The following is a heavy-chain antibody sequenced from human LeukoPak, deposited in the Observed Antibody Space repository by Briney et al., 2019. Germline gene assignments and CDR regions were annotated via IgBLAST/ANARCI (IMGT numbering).Heavy chain of an antibody. J-gene: IGHJ4*02. CDR3: ASTPYYYDSSGSLGGHDY. CDR2: INHSGST. D-gene: IGHD3-22*01. V-gene: IGHV4-34*01. Sequence: SETLSLTCAVYGGSFSGYYWSWIRQPPGKGLEWIGEINHSGSTNYNPSLKSRVTISVDTSKNQFSLKLSSVTAADTAVYYCASTPYYYDSSGSLGGHDYWGQGTLVTVSS. CDR1: GGSFSGYY.